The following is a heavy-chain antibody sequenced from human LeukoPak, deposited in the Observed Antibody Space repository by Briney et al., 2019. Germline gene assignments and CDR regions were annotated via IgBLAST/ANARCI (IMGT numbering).Heavy chain of an antibody. Sequence: ASVKVSCKASGYSFTSNYKHWVRQAPGQGLEWMGMIYPRDGSTSYAQKFQGRVTVTRDTSTSTVHMELSGLRSEDTAVYYCARDQEGFDYWGQGTLVTVSS. J-gene: IGHJ4*02. CDR3: ARDQEGFDY. CDR1: GYSFTSNY. CDR2: IYPRDGST. V-gene: IGHV1-46*01.